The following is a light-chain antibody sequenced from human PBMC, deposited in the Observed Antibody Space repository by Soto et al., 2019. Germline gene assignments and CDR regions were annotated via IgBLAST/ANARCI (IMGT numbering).Light chain of an antibody. CDR3: HHYGSSPGT. J-gene: IGKJ1*01. CDR2: GAS. V-gene: IGKV3-20*01. CDR1: QSVSSSY. Sequence: EIVLTQSSGTLSLSQGARATLSCRASQSVSSSYLACYQQKPGQAPRLPIYGASSRATGIPDRVSGSGSGTAYSLTISRLDPEDFAVYDCHHYGSSPGTFGQGAQVESK.